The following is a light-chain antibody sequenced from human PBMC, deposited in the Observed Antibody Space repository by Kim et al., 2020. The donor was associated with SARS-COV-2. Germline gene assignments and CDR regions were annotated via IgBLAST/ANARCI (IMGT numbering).Light chain of an antibody. Sequence: SVKLTCTLSSGHSNYAIAWHQQQPEKGPRYLMKLNSDGSHSKGDGIPDRFSGSSSGAERYLTISSLQSEDEADYYCQTWGTGIVVFGGGTQLTVL. V-gene: IGLV4-69*01. CDR3: QTWGTGIVV. CDR1: SGHSNYA. J-gene: IGLJ2*01. CDR2: LNSDGSH.